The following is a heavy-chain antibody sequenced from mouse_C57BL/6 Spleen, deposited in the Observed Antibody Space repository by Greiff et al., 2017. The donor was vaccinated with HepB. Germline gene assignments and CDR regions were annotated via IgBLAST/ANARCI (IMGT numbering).Heavy chain of an antibody. V-gene: IGHV14-1*01. J-gene: IGHJ3*01. CDR3: TTYCDYDAFFAY. Sequence: DVQLQESGAELVRPGASVKLSCTASGFNFKDYNMHWVKQRPEQGLEWIGMIYPEDGDTEYEQKFQGKATMTADKSSNTAYLQLSSLTSEDAAVYYCTTYCDYDAFFAYWGQGTLVTVSA. CDR1: GFNFKDYN. CDR2: IYPEDGDT. D-gene: IGHD2-4*01.